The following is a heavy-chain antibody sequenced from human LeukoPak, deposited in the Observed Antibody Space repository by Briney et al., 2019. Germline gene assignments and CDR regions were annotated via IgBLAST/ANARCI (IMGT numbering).Heavy chain of an antibody. D-gene: IGHD2-15*01. CDR1: GFTFCTYS. V-gene: IGHV3-21*01. Sequence: GGSVRISCAASGFTFCTYSMIWVRPAPGKGLEWVSSISSGRGYIYYADSVKGRFTISRDNAKNSLYLQMNSLRAEDTAVYYCARDGVYCSGGSCDHLDYWGQGTLVTVSS. J-gene: IGHJ4*02. CDR3: ARDGVYCSGGSCDHLDY. CDR2: ISSGRGYI.